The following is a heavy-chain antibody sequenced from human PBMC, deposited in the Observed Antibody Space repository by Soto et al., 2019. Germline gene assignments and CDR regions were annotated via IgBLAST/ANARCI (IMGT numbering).Heavy chain of an antibody. J-gene: IGHJ5*02. Sequence: QVQLVESGGGVVQPGRSLRLSCAASGFTFSSYGMHWVRQAPGKGLEWVAVISYDGSNKYYADSVKGRFTISRDNSKNTLYLQMNSLRAEDTAVYYCAKDRDKGSGWREEDWFDPWGQGSLVTVSS. D-gene: IGHD6-19*01. V-gene: IGHV3-30*18. CDR2: ISYDGSNK. CDR1: GFTFSSYG. CDR3: AKDRDKGSGWREEDWFDP.